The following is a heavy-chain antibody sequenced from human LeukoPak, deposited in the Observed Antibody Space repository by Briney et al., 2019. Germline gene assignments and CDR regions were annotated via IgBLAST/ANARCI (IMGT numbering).Heavy chain of an antibody. J-gene: IGHJ4*02. Sequence: ASVKVSCKASGYTFSDYYMHWVRQAPGQGLEWMGRINPNSGGTNYAQKFQGRVTMTRDTSTSTASMELGRLTSDDTAVYYSARDVGSGYSDGFDHWGQRTPVTVSS. D-gene: IGHD5-12*01. CDR2: INPNSGGT. CDR3: ARDVGSGYSDGFDH. V-gene: IGHV1-2*06. CDR1: GYTFSDYY.